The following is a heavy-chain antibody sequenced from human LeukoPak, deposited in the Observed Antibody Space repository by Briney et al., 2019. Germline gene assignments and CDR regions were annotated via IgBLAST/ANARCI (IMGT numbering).Heavy chain of an antibody. V-gene: IGHV4-39*07. CDR2: IYYSGST. CDR3: ASRLGYCSGGSCFYFDY. J-gene: IGHJ4*02. CDR1: GGSISSSSYY. Sequence: SSETLSLTCTVSGGSISSSSYYWGWIRQPPGKGLEWIGSIYYSGSTYYNPSLKSRVTISVDTSKNQFSLKLSSVTAADTAVYYCASRLGYCSGGSCFYFDYWGQGTLVTVSS. D-gene: IGHD2-15*01.